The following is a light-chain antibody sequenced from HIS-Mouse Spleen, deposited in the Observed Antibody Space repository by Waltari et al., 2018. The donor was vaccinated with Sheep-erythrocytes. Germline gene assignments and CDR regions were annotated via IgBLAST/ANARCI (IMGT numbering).Light chain of an antibody. J-gene: IGLJ1*01. Sequence: QSALTQPRSVSGSPGQSVTISCTGTSSDVGGYNYVSWYQQHPGKAPKLMIYDVSKQPSGVPDRFYGSKSGNTASLTISGLQAEDEADYYCCSYAGSYNHVFATGTKVTVL. CDR3: CSYAGSYNHV. CDR1: SSDVGGYNY. V-gene: IGLV2-11*01. CDR2: DVS.